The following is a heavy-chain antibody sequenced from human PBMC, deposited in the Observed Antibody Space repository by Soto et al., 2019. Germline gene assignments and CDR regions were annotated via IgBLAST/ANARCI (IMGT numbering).Heavy chain of an antibody. D-gene: IGHD3-3*01. J-gene: IGHJ5*02. Sequence: QVQLQESGPGLVKPSETLSLTCTVSGGSVSSGGYNWSWIRQPPGKGLEWIGYIYYSGSTNYNPSLQRRGTISVDTAKNRFSLKLSSVTAADTAVYYCAREGDGSYYDGVDPWGQGTLVTVSS. V-gene: IGHV4-61*08. CDR3: AREGDGSYYDGVDP. CDR2: IYYSGST. CDR1: GGSVSSGGYN.